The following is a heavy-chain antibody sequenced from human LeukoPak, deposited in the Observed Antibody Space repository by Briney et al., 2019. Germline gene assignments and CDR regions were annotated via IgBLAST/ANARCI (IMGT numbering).Heavy chain of an antibody. CDR1: GYSFTSYW. V-gene: IGHV5-51*01. CDR2: IYPGDSDT. J-gene: IGHJ6*03. D-gene: IGHD6-13*01. CDR3: ARRSSSWYNYYYYYYMDV. Sequence: GESLQISCKGSGYSFTSYWIGWVRQMPGKGLEWMGIIYPGDSDTRYSPSFQGQVTISADKSISTAYLQWSSLKASDTAMYYCARRSSSWYNYYYYYYMDVWGKGTTVTVSS.